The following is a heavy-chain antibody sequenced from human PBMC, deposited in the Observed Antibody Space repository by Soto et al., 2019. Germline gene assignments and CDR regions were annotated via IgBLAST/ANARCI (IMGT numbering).Heavy chain of an antibody. V-gene: IGHV3-74*01. J-gene: IGHJ4*02. CDR2: INSDGSST. CDR1: GFTFSSYW. CDR3: VRTSLVVAAATREDY. Sequence: EVQLVESGGGLVQPGGSLRLSCAASGFTFSSYWMHWVRQAPGKGLVWVSRINSDGSSTSYADYVKGRFTSSRDNAKNTRYLQMNSLRAEDTAVYYCVRTSLVVAAATREDYWGQGTLVTVSS. D-gene: IGHD2-15*01.